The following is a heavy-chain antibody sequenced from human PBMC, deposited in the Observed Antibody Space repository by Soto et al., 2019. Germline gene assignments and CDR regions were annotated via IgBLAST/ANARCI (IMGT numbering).Heavy chain of an antibody. J-gene: IGHJ4*02. D-gene: IGHD1-26*01. V-gene: IGHV1-8*01. CDR3: ARGRSGSYYFNY. CDR2: VNPNSGNT. Sequence: ASVKVSCKASAYTFTDYDINWVRQATGQGLEWMGWVNPNSGNTGYAQKFQGRLTMTRSTSISTAYMELSSLRSDDTAIYYCARGRSGSYYFNYWGQGTLVTVSS. CDR1: AYTFTDYD.